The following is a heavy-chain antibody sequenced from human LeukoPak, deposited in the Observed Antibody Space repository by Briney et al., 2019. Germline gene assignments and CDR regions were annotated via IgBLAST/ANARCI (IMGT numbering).Heavy chain of an antibody. CDR1: GFTFSSYA. CDR2: ISGSGGST. J-gene: IGHJ4*02. V-gene: IGHV3-23*01. Sequence: GGSLRLSCAASGFTFSSYAMSWVRQAPGKGLEWVSAISGSGGSTYYADSVKGRFTISGDNSKNTLYLQLNSLRAEDTAVYYCAKVGDYVWGSYRLIDPYFWYWGQGTLVTVSS. CDR3: AKVGDYVWGSYRLIDPYFWY. D-gene: IGHD3-16*02.